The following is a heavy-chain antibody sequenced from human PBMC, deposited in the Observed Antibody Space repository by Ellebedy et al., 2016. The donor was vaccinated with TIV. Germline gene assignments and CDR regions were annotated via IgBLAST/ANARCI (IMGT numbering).Heavy chain of an antibody. D-gene: IGHD2-2*01. CDR3: ARDVGSTSHFDY. Sequence: GGSLRLSCAASGFTFSSSAMHWVRQAPGKGLEWVAVISDDASNKYSADSVKGRFTISRDNSKNTLYLQMNSLRAKDTAVYYCARDVGSTSHFDYWGQGTLVTVSS. V-gene: IGHV3-30*04. CDR2: ISDDASNK. CDR1: GFTFSSSA. J-gene: IGHJ4*02.